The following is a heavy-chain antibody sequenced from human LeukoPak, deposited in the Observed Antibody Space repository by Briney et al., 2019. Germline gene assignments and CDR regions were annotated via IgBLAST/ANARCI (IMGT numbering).Heavy chain of an antibody. CDR2: ISSSGSTI. CDR3: VRDRIVVVGDYYYYGMDV. D-gene: IGHD2-15*01. J-gene: IGHJ6*02. Sequence: GGSLRLSCAASGFTFSSYEMNWVRQAPGKGLEWVSYISSSGSTIYYADSVRGRFTISRDNAKNSLYLQMNSLRAEDTAVYYCVRDRIVVVGDYYYYGMDVRGQGTTVTVSS. CDR1: GFTFSSYE. V-gene: IGHV3-48*03.